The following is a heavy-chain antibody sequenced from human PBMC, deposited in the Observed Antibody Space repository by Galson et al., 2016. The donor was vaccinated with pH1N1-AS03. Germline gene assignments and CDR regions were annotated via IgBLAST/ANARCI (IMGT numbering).Heavy chain of an antibody. D-gene: IGHD3-3*01. CDR3: ARQQDGRGSGLEWLFWYGMDV. J-gene: IGHJ6*02. Sequence: QSGAEVKKPGESLKISCKVSGYTFSNHWIGWVRQMPGKGLEWMGIIYPADSSTTYSPSFQGQVTISADQSISTAYLQWSGLRASDTAMYFCARQQDGRGSGLEWLFWYGMDVWGQGTTVIVSS. CDR2: IYPADSST. CDR1: GYTFSNHW. V-gene: IGHV5-51*01.